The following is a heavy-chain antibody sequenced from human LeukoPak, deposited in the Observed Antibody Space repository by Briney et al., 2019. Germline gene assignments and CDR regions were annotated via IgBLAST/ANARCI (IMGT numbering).Heavy chain of an antibody. CDR1: GFTFSSNA. CDR3: ARGLLGAPTSYFDY. D-gene: IGHD1-26*01. V-gene: IGHV3-30-3*01. CDR2: ITYDGSNK. Sequence: GGSLRLSCAASGFTFSSNAMHWVRQAPGKGLEWVAVITYDGSNKYYADSVKGRFTISRDNSRNTLYLQMNSLRAEDTAVYYCARGLLGAPTSYFDYWGQGTLVTVSS. J-gene: IGHJ4*02.